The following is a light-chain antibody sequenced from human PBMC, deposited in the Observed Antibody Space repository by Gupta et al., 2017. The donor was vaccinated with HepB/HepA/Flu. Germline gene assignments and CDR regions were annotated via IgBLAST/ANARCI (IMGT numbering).Light chain of an antibody. Sequence: PLTQPASVSGSPGQSITLSCTGASSDIGSERLVSWFQQHPGKVPTLIIYEFTKRPSGVSSRFSGSQSANAASLTISGLRAEDEADYYCSSYTSTNTVFGGGTEVTV. J-gene: IGLJ7*01. CDR2: EFT. V-gene: IGLV2-23*02. CDR1: SSDIGSERL. CDR3: SSYTSTNTV.